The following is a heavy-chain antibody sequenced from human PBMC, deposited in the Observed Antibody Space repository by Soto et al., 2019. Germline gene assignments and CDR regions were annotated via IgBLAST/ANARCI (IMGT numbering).Heavy chain of an antibody. V-gene: IGHV3-66*01. CDR2: IYSGGST. D-gene: IGHD3-10*01. CDR3: ARERSFFGNSYYFDY. Sequence: EVQLVESEGGLVQPGGSLRLSCAASGFTVSSNYMSWVRQAPGKGLEWVSVIYSGGSTYYADSVKGRFTISRDNSKNTLYLQMNSLRAEDTAVYYCARERSFFGNSYYFDYWGQGTLVTVSS. J-gene: IGHJ4*02. CDR1: GFTVSSNY.